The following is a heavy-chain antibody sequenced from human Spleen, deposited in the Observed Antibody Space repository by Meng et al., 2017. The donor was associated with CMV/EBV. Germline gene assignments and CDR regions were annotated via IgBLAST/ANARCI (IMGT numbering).Heavy chain of an antibody. CDR3: ARDKACASTSCYSPYYHGMDV. J-gene: IGHJ6*02. D-gene: IGHD2-2*02. Sequence: GGSLRLSCAASGASEFPFSTYAMHWVRQAPGKGLECVSAISGDGGTTDYADSAKGRFTISRDNAKNTLYLQMNSLRADDTAVYYCARDKACASTSCYSPYYHGMDVWGQGTTVTVSS. V-gene: IGHV3-64*04. CDR2: ISGDGGTT. CDR1: GASEFPFSTYA.